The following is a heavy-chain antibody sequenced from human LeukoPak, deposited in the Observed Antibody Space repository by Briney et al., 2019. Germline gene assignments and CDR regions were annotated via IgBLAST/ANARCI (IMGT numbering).Heavy chain of an antibody. D-gene: IGHD4-17*01. Sequence: GGSLRLSCAASGFTFSSYAMHWVRQAPGKGLEWVAVTSHDETTKYYADSVKGRFTISRDNSKNTLYLQMNSLRAEDTAVYYCAKGATVTTGYRFDPWGQGTLATVSS. V-gene: IGHV3-30*04. CDR2: TSHDETTK. CDR3: AKGATVTTGYRFDP. CDR1: GFTFSSYA. J-gene: IGHJ5*02.